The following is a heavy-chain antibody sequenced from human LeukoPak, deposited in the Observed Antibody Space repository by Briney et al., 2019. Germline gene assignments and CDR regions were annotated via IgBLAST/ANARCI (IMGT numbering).Heavy chain of an antibody. CDR2: ISGSGGST. CDR1: GFTFSSYA. J-gene: IGHJ4*02. V-gene: IGHV3-23*01. CDR3: AKAPSLYSYGNRVDY. Sequence: PGGPLRLSCAASGFTFSSYAMSGAPQAPGKGLEWVSAISGSGGSTYYADSVKGRFTISRDNSKNTLYLQMNSLRAEDTAVYYCAKAPSLYSYGNRVDYWGQGTLVTVSS. D-gene: IGHD5-18*01.